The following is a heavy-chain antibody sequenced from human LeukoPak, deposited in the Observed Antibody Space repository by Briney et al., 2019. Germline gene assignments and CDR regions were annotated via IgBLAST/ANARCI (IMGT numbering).Heavy chain of an antibody. V-gene: IGHV1-2*02. J-gene: IGHJ4*02. Sequence: ASVKVSCKASGYTFTGYYMHWVRQAPGQGLEWMGWINPNNGGTNCAQKFQGRVAMTGDTSISTAYMELSSLRSDDTAVYYCARESGSYHGNDYWGQGTLVTVSS. D-gene: IGHD1-26*01. CDR3: ARESGSYHGNDY. CDR1: GYTFTGYY. CDR2: INPNNGGT.